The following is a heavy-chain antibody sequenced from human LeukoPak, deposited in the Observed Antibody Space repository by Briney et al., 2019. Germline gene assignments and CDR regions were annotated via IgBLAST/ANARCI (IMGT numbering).Heavy chain of an antibody. Sequence: SETLSLTCTVSGGSISSYYWSWIRQPAGKGLEWIGRIYTSGSTNYNPSLKSRVTMSVDTSKNQFSLKLSSVTAADTAVYYCASEQGSSSSWYDAFDIWGQGTMVTVSS. D-gene: IGHD6-13*01. CDR3: ASEQGSSSSWYDAFDI. J-gene: IGHJ3*02. CDR1: GGSISSYY. CDR2: IYTSGST. V-gene: IGHV4-4*07.